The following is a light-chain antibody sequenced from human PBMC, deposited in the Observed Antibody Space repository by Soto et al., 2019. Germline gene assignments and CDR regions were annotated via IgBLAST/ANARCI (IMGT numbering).Light chain of an antibody. Sequence: DIVLTQSPGTLSLSPGERATLSCRASQSVSSSFLAWYQQKPGQAPRLLIYGASSRATGIPDRFSGSGSGTDFTLAISRLEPEDFAVYYCQQYGRSPWTFGQGTKLEIK. CDR3: QQYGRSPWT. CDR1: QSVSSSF. V-gene: IGKV3-20*01. CDR2: GAS. J-gene: IGKJ1*01.